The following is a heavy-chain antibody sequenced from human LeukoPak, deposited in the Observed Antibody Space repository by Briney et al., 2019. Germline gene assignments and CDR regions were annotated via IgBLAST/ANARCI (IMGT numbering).Heavy chain of an antibody. CDR3: ARYGDSYGPVYFFDS. V-gene: IGHV4-59*01. D-gene: IGHD5-18*01. CDR2: VYYSGST. J-gene: IGHJ4*02. CDR1: GGSIRGYY. Sequence: SETLSLTCTVSGGSIRGYYWTWIRQPPGKGLEWIGYVYYSGSTTYNPSLKSRVTISVDKSKNQFSLKLSSVTAADTAVYYCARYGDSYGPVYFFDSWGQGTLVTVSS.